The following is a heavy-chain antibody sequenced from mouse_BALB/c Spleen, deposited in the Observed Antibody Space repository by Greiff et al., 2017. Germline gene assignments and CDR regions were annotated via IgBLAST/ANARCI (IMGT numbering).Heavy chain of an antibody. Sequence: EVMLVESGGGLVKPGGSLKLSCAASGFTFSSYAMSWVRQTPEKRLEWVASISSGGSTYYPDSVKGRFTISRDNARNILYLQMSSLRSEDTAMYYCARGGTVVGPYAMDYWGQGTSVTVSS. CDR1: GFTFSSYA. D-gene: IGHD1-1*01. V-gene: IGHV5-6-5*01. J-gene: IGHJ4*01. CDR2: ISSGGST. CDR3: ARGGTVVGPYAMDY.